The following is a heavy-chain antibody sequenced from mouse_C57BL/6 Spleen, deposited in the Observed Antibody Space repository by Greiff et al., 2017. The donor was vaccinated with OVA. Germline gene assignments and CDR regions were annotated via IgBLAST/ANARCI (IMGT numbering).Heavy chain of an antibody. D-gene: IGHD3-2*01. J-gene: IGHJ3*01. CDR3: ARWGQLVAWFAY. Sequence: EVQLQQSGPELVKPGASVKISCKASGYTFTDYYMNWVKQSHGKSLEWIGDINPNNGGTSYNQKFKGKATLTVDKSSSTAYMELRSLTSEDSAVYYCARWGQLVAWFAYWGQGTLVTVSA. CDR1: GYTFTDYY. CDR2: INPNNGGT. V-gene: IGHV1-26*01.